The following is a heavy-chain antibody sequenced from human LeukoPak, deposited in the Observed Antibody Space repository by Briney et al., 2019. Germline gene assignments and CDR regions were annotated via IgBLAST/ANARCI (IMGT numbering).Heavy chain of an antibody. Sequence: PSETLSLTCTVSGGSISSYYWSWIRQPPGKGLEWIGYIYDSGSTNYNPALKSRVTISVDTSKNQFSLKLSSVTAADAAVDYCARVERLQPLRYLDSWGQGTMVTVSS. CDR1: GGSISSYY. J-gene: IGHJ4*02. V-gene: IGHV4-59*01. CDR2: IYDSGST. D-gene: IGHD5-24*01. CDR3: ARVERLQPLRYLDS.